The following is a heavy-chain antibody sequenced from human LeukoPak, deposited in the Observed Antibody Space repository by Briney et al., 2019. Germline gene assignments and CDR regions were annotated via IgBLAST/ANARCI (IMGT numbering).Heavy chain of an antibody. Sequence: ASVKVSCKASGYTFTSYDINWVRPATGRGLEWMGWMNPNSGNTGYAQKFQGRVTMTRNTSISTAYMELSSLRSEDTAVYYCVRMVRGVMSPRRYYFDYWGQGTLVTVSS. CDR1: GYTFTSYD. J-gene: IGHJ4*02. V-gene: IGHV1-8*01. D-gene: IGHD3-10*01. CDR2: MNPNSGNT. CDR3: VRMVRGVMSPRRYYFDY.